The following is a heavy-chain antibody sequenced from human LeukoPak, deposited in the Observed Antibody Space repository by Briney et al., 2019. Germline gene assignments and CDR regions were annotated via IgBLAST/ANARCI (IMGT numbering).Heavy chain of an antibody. Sequence: GGSLRLSCAASGFTFSNYWMSWVRQAPGKGLEWVANIKQSGSKKYYVDSVKGRFTISRDNAKNSLYLQMNSLRAEDTAVYYCEREGAAAGPDGFDIWGQGTMVTVSS. J-gene: IGHJ3*02. V-gene: IGHV3-7*03. D-gene: IGHD6-13*01. CDR1: GFTFSNYW. CDR2: IKQSGSKK. CDR3: EREGAAAGPDGFDI.